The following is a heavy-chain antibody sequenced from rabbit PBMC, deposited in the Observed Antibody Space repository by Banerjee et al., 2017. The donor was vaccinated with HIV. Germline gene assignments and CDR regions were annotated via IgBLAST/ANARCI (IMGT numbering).Heavy chain of an antibody. Sequence: QEQLVESGGGLVQPGGSLKLSCKASGFDFSSYGVSWVRQAPGKGLEWIGYITYGGSAYYASWVKGRFTISRDNAQNTLYLQLNSLTAADTATYFCARDLSYSSGRGANDLWGPGTLVTVS. CDR3: ARDLSYSSGRGANDL. V-gene: IGHV1S47*01. CDR2: ITYGGSA. D-gene: IGHD4-1*01. J-gene: IGHJ4*01. CDR1: GFDFSSYG.